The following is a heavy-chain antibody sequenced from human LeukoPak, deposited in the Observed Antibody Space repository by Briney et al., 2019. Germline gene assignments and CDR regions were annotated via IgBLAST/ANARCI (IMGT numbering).Heavy chain of an antibody. CDR3: AARWGYNGFDI. J-gene: IGHJ3*02. CDR2: ICKSGGST. D-gene: IGHD5-18*01. CDR1: GFTFSSYA. Sequence: GGSLRLSCAASGFTFSSYAMSWVRQAPGRGLEWVSAICKSGGSTFYADSVRGRFTISRDNSRNTLYLQMNSLRAEDTAVYYCAARWGYNGFDIWGQGTMVAVSS. V-gene: IGHV3-23*01.